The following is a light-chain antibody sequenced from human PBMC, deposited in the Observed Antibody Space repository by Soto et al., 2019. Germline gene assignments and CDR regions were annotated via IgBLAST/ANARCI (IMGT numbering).Light chain of an antibody. J-gene: IGLJ3*02. CDR2: EDS. CDR1: NIGSQD. Sequence: SYVLTQPPSVSVATGQTARITCGGNNIGSQDVFWYQQKAGQAPVLVVYEDSDRPSGTPERFSGSNSETTATLTISRVEAGDEADYYCQVWDRTSDHWVFGGGTKLTVL. V-gene: IGLV3-21*02. CDR3: QVWDRTSDHWV.